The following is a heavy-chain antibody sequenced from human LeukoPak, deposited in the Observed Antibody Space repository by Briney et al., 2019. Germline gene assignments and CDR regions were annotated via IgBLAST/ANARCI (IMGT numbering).Heavy chain of an antibody. CDR1: GFTFSNYG. Sequence: GGSLRLSCAASGFTFSNYGMSWVRQAPGKGLEWVSAISGSDSRTYYADSVKGRFTISRDNSKNTFYLQMNSLRAEDTAVYYCAELGITMIGGVWGKGTTVTISS. CDR2: ISGSDSRT. J-gene: IGHJ6*04. V-gene: IGHV3-23*01. CDR3: AELGITMIGGV. D-gene: IGHD3-10*02.